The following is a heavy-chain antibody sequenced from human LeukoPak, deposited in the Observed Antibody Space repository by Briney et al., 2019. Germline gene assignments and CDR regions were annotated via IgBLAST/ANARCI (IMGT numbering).Heavy chain of an antibody. V-gene: IGHV1-46*01. Sequence: ASVKVSCKASGYTFTSYYMHWVRQASGQGLEWMGIINPSGGSTSYAQKFQGRVTMTRDTSTSTVYMELSSLRSEDTAVYYCARDTYCSSTSCYTYYYYGMDVWGQGTTVTVSS. D-gene: IGHD2-2*02. CDR1: GYTFTSYY. J-gene: IGHJ6*02. CDR2: INPSGGST. CDR3: ARDTYCSSTSCYTYYYYGMDV.